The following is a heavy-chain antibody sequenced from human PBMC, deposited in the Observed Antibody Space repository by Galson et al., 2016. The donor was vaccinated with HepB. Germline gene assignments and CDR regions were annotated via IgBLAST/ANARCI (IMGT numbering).Heavy chain of an antibody. Sequence: ETLSLTCAVYGGPFSDYYWTWIRQPPGKGLDWIGGINHTGTTNYNPSLKSRVTMSIDTSKKQFSLRLTSVTPADTAVYYCASVLATGGLRRAGASRRTARGWFDPWGVGTLVTVSS. CDR3: ASVLATGGLRRAGASRRTARGWFDP. D-gene: IGHD1-26*01. CDR1: GGPFSDYY. CDR2: INHTGTT. V-gene: IGHV4-34*01. J-gene: IGHJ5*02.